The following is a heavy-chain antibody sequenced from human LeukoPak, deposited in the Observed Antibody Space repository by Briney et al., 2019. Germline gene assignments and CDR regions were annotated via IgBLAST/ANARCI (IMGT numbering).Heavy chain of an antibody. J-gene: IGHJ4*02. Sequence: GGSLRLSCAASGFTSSSNWMSWVRQAPGKGLEWVANIKQEGSEKYYVDSVKGRFSISRDNAKNSLYLQMNSLRAEDTAVYYCARGGSRYDNWGQGTLVTVSS. D-gene: IGHD3-22*01. V-gene: IGHV3-7*01. CDR3: ARGGSRYDN. CDR1: GFTSSSNW. CDR2: IKQEGSEK.